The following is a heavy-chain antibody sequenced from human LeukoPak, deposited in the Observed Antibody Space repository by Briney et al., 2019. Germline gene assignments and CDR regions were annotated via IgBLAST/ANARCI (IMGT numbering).Heavy chain of an antibody. Sequence: ASVKVSCKTSGYTFSSHSMNWVRQVPGQGLEWLGWISPYSNTKYAQKIQGRATMTTDTSTSTAYLELRSLRSDDTAVYYCARGEYDLLGDYWGQGTLVTVSS. V-gene: IGHV1-18*01. J-gene: IGHJ4*02. CDR2: ISPYSNT. CDR3: ARGEYDLLGDY. D-gene: IGHD3-10*01. CDR1: GYTFSSHS.